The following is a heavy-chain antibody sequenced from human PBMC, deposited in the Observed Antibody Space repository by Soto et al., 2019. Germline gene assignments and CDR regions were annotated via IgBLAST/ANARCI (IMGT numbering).Heavy chain of an antibody. CDR1: GGSISSGDYY. Sequence: QVQLQESGPGLVKPSQTLSLTCTVSGGSISSGDYYWSWIRQPPGKGLEWIGYIYYSGSTYYNPSLKSRVTISVDTSKNQFSLQLSSVTAADTAVYYCARAASPGQGGLNKEYGMDVWGQGTTVTVSS. J-gene: IGHJ6*02. V-gene: IGHV4-30-4*01. CDR3: ARAASPGQGGLNKEYGMDV. CDR2: IYYSGST. D-gene: IGHD1-26*01.